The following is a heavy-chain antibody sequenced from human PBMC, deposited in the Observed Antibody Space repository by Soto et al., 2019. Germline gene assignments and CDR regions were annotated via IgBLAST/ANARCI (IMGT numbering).Heavy chain of an antibody. CDR3: AKGYCSGGSCNGKCYYYYYGMDV. Sequence: ASVKVSCKASGYTFTSYAMHWVRQAPGQRLEWMGWISAGNGNTKYSQKFQGRVTITRDTSASTAYMELSSLRSEDTAVYYCAKGYCSGGSCNGKCYYYYYGMDVWGQGTTVTVSS. D-gene: IGHD2-15*01. V-gene: IGHV1-3*01. CDR1: GYTFTSYA. CDR2: ISAGNGNT. J-gene: IGHJ6*02.